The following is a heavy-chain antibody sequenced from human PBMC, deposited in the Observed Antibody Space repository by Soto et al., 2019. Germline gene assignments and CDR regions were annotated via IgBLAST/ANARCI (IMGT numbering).Heavy chain of an antibody. CDR3: ARAATGSYHSAY. V-gene: IGHV1-18*04. CDR1: GYAFTSYG. Sequence: QVQLVQSGPEVKKPGASVRVSCMTSGYAFTSYGVNWVRQVPGQGLEWMGWIAPHSGRTTYLPKFQGRVTITADPSTNTAYTELTSLSSDDTGIYFCARAATGSYHSAYWGQGTVVTVSA. D-gene: IGHD3-10*01. CDR2: IAPHSGRT. J-gene: IGHJ4*02.